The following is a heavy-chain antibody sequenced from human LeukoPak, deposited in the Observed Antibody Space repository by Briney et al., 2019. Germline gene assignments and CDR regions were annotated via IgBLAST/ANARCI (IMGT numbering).Heavy chain of an antibody. V-gene: IGHV4-59*01. J-gene: IGHJ3*02. CDR2: IYYSGST. D-gene: IGHD3-10*01. CDR3: ARDSYGSGRPNDAFDI. CDR1: GGSISSYY. Sequence: PSETLSLTCTVSGGSISSYYWSWIRQPPGKGLEWIGYIYYSGSTNYNPSLKSRVTISVDTSKNQFSLKLSSVPAADPAVYYCARDSYGSGRPNDAFDIWGQGTMVTVSS.